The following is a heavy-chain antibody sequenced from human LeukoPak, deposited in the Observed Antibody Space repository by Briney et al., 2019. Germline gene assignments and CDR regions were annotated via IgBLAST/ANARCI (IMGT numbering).Heavy chain of an antibody. CDR3: AKGNDDDILTGGSYFDY. D-gene: IGHD3-9*01. V-gene: IGHV3-30*04. J-gene: IGHJ4*02. CDR2: ISYDGSNK. CDR1: GFTFSTNS. Sequence: GGSLRLSCSASGFTFSTNSMHWVRQAPGKGLEWVAVISYDGSNKYYADSVKGRFTISRDNSKNTLYLQMNSLRAEDTAVYYCAKGNDDDILTGGSYFDYWGQGTLVTVSS.